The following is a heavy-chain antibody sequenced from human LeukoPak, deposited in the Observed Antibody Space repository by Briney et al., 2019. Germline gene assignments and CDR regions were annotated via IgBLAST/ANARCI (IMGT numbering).Heavy chain of an antibody. D-gene: IGHD6-13*01. CDR2: INHSGST. J-gene: IGHJ4*02. CDR1: GGSFSGYY. Sequence: PSETLSLTCAVYGGSFSGYYWSWIRQPPGKGLEWIGEINHSGSTNYNPSLKSRVTISVDTSKNQFSLKLSSVTAADTAVYYCARGGIAAAGTNSYWGQGTLVTVSS. CDR3: ARGGIAAAGTNSY. V-gene: IGHV4-34*01.